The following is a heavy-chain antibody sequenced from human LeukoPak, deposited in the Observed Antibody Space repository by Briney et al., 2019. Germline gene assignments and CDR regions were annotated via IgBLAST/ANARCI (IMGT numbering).Heavy chain of an antibody. CDR1: GFTFSTYA. V-gene: IGHV3-30*09. CDR3: ARDLIAVTGTGFWFDP. CDR2: ISDDGSTK. D-gene: IGHD6-19*01. Sequence: GGSLRLSCAASGFTFSTYAIHWVRQAPGKGLEWVAVISDDGSTKYYADSVKGRFAISRDNSKNMLYLQMNSLRAEDSAVYYCARDLIAVTGTGFWFDPRGQGTLVTVSS. J-gene: IGHJ5*02.